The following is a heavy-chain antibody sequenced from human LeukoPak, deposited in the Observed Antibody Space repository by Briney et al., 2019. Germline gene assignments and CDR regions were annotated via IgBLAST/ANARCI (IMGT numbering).Heavy chain of an antibody. Sequence: GGSLRLSCAASGFTFRSYAMNWVRQAPGKGLEWVSSISESGGSTYYADSVKGRFTISRDNSQSTLYLQMNSLRAEDTAVYYCAKRATVRTLDYWGQGTLVTVSS. V-gene: IGHV3-23*01. CDR3: AKRATVRTLDY. CDR2: ISESGGST. D-gene: IGHD1-7*01. J-gene: IGHJ4*02. CDR1: GFTFRSYA.